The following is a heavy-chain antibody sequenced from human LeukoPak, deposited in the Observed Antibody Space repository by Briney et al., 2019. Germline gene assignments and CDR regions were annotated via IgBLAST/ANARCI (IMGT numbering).Heavy chain of an antibody. Sequence: SETLSLTCTVSGGSISNYFWSWIRQPPGKGLEWIGFITYSGSTDHNPSLKSRVTISVDASKNQFSLKLASVTAADTAVYYCVRHTTSGWYQVVYWGQGTLVTVSS. D-gene: IGHD6-19*01. CDR3: VRHTTSGWYQVVY. J-gene: IGHJ4*02. V-gene: IGHV4-59*01. CDR1: GGSISNYF. CDR2: ITYSGST.